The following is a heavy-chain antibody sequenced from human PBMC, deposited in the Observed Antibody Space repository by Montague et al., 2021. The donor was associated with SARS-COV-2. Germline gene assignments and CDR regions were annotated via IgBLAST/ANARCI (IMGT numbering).Heavy chain of an antibody. D-gene: IGHD3-10*01. CDR2: VFSSGIT. CDR3: ERQARGVGFDI. V-gene: IGHV4-4*07. J-gene: IGHJ3*02. CDR1: GASINGYY. Sequence: SETLSLTCTVSGASINGYYWTWIRQPAGKGLEWIGRVFSSGITNYNPSLTSRLTMSIDMSKNQFSLKMSSVTAADTDMYYCERQARGVGFDIWGQGTRVTVSS.